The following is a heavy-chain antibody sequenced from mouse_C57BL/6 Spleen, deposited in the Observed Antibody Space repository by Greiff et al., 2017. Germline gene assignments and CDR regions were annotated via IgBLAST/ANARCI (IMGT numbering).Heavy chain of an antibody. CDR3: ARGNYGSTYWYFDV. CDR2: IHPNSGST. V-gene: IGHV1-64*01. Sequence: VQLQQPGAELVKPGASVKLSCKASGYTFTSYWMHWVKQRPGQGLEWIGMIHPNSGSTNYNEKFKSKATLTVDKSSSTAYMQLSSLTSEDSAVXYCARGNYGSTYWYFDVWGTGTTVTVSS. D-gene: IGHD1-1*01. CDR1: GYTFTSYW. J-gene: IGHJ1*03.